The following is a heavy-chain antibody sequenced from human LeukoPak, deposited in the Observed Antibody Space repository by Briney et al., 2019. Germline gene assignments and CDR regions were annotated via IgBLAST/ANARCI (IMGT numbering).Heavy chain of an antibody. CDR1: GFTFSSYA. CDR2: ISYDGSNK. CDR3: ARDRDGYNLEGSFDY. Sequence: GRSLRLSCAASGFTFSSYAMHWVRQAPGKGLEWVAVISYDGSNKYYADSVKGRFTISRDNSKNTLYLQMNSLRAEDTAVYYCARDRDGYNLEGSFDYWGQGTLVTVSS. V-gene: IGHV3-30-3*01. J-gene: IGHJ4*02. D-gene: IGHD5-24*01.